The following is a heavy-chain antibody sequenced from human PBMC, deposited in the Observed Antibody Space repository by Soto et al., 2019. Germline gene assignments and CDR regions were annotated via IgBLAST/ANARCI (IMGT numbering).Heavy chain of an antibody. Sequence: VASVKVACKASGYTFTSYYMHWVRQAPGQGLEWMGIINPSGGSTSYAQKFQGRLTMTRDTSTSTVYMELSSLRSEDTAVYYCARGRRSIAAAGQGPLDYWGQGPLVTVSS. CDR2: INPSGGST. J-gene: IGHJ4*02. CDR1: GYTFTSYY. CDR3: ARGRRSIAAAGQGPLDY. D-gene: IGHD6-13*01. V-gene: IGHV1-46*01.